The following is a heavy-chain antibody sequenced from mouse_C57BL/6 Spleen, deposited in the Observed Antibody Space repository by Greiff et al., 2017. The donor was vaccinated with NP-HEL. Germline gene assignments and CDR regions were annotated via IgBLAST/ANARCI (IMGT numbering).Heavy chain of an antibody. V-gene: IGHV1-82*01. CDR3: ARRHSNYYFDY. CDR1: GYAFSSSW. Sequence: VQLQQSGPELVKPGASVKISCKASGYAFSSSWMNWVKQRPGKGLEWIGRIYPGDGDTNYNGKFKGKATLTADKSSSTAYMQLSSLTSEDSAVYFCARRHSNYYFDYWGQGTTLTVSS. CDR2: IYPGDGDT. J-gene: IGHJ2*01. D-gene: IGHD2-5*01.